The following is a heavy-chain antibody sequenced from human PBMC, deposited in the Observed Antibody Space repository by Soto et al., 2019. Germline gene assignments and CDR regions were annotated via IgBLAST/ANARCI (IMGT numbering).Heavy chain of an antibody. CDR2: ISAYNGNT. CDR1: GYTFTSYG. V-gene: IGHV1-18*04. Sequence: GASVKVSCKASGYTFTSYGISWVRQAPGQGLEWMGWISAYNGNTNYAQKLQGRVTMTTDTSTSTAYMELRSLRSDDTAVYYCARDRGRMVRGVIIHLGMDVWGQGTTVTVSS. D-gene: IGHD3-10*01. CDR3: ARDRGRMVRGVIIHLGMDV. J-gene: IGHJ6*02.